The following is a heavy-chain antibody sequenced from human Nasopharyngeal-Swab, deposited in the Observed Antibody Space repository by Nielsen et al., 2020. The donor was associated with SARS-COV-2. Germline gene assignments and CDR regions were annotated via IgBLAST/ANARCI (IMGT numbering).Heavy chain of an antibody. CDR1: GFTFSSYG. V-gene: IGHV3-30*03. D-gene: IGHD6-13*01. CDR2: ISYDGSNK. CDR3: ASLYSSSYDY. J-gene: IGHJ4*02. Sequence: GSLRLSCAASGFTFSSYGMHWVRQAPGKGLEWVAVISYDGSNKYYADSVKGRFTISRDNAKNSLYLQMNSLRDEDTAVYYCASLYSSSYDYWGQGTLVTVSS.